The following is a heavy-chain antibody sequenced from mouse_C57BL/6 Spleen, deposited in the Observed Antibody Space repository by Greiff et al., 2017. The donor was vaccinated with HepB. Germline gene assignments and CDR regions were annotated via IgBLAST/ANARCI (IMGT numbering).Heavy chain of an antibody. Sequence: QVQLQQSGAELVRPGTSVKVSCKASGYAFTNYLIEWVKQRPGQGLEWIGVINPGSGGTNYNEKFKGKATLTADKSSSTAYMQLSSLTSEDSAVYFCARSGERVWFAYWGQGILVTVSA. CDR1: GYAFTNYL. CDR3: ARSGERVWFAY. V-gene: IGHV1-54*01. J-gene: IGHJ3*01. D-gene: IGHD3-1*01. CDR2: INPGSGGT.